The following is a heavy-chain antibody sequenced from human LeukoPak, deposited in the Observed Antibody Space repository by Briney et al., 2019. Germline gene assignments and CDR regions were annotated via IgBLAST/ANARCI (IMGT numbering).Heavy chain of an antibody. Sequence: SETLSLTCTVSDGSISSYYWGWIRQPPGKGVEWIGYIYYSGSTNYNPSLKSRVTISVDTSKNQFSLKLSSMTAADTAVYYCARRGISGGTPFDYWGQGTLVTVSS. V-gene: IGHV4-59*01. D-gene: IGHD2-15*01. CDR3: ARRGISGGTPFDY. J-gene: IGHJ4*02. CDR2: IYYSGST. CDR1: DGSISSYY.